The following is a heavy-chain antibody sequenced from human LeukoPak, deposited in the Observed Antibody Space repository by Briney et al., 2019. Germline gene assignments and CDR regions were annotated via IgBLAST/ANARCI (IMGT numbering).Heavy chain of an antibody. Sequence: GESLQISCMCSGYSFTTYWIGWVRQMPGRGLEWMGIIYPGDSETRYSPSFQGQVTISVDRSIRTAYLQWSSLKASDSAMYYCARHRGWIDYWGQGTLVTVSS. CDR1: GYSFTTYW. J-gene: IGHJ4*02. CDR2: IYPGDSET. D-gene: IGHD6-19*01. CDR3: ARHRGWIDY. V-gene: IGHV5-51*01.